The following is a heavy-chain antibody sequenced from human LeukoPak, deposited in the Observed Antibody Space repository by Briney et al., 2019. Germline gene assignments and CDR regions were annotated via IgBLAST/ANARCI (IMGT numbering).Heavy chain of an antibody. CDR1: GGSFSGYY. D-gene: IGHD6-13*01. J-gene: IGHJ4*02. CDR2: INHSGST. CDR3: AGQLARSHFDY. V-gene: IGHV4-34*01. Sequence: SETLSLTCAVYGGSFSGYYWSWIRQPPGKGPEWIGEINHSGSTNYNPSLKSRVTISVDTSKNQFSLKLSSVTAADTAVYYCAGQLARSHFDYWGQGTLVTVSS.